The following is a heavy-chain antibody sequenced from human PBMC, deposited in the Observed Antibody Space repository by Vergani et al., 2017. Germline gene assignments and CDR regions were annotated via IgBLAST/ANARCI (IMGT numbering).Heavy chain of an antibody. J-gene: IGHJ4*02. D-gene: IGHD1-26*01. CDR3: AADRVGATSSYC. CDR1: GFTFTSSA. Sequence: QMQLVQSGPEVKKPGTSVKVSCKASGFTFTSSAVQWVRQARGQRLEWIGWIVVGSGNTNYEQKFQERVTITRDMSTSTAYMELSSLRSEDTAVYYCAADRVGATSSYCWGEGTLVTGSS. CDR2: IVVGSGNT. V-gene: IGHV1-58*01.